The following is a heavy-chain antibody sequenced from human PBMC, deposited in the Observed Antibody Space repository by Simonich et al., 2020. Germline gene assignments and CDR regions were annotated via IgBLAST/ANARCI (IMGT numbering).Heavy chain of an antibody. Sequence: EVQLVESGGGLVKPGGSLRLSCAASGFTFSSYSMNWVRQAPGKGLEWVSSISSSSSYIYYADEEKGRFTISRDNAKNSLYLQMNSLRAEDTAVYYCARWIAVAGTGAYGMDVWGQGTTVTVSS. CDR3: ARWIAVAGTGAYGMDV. CDR2: ISSSSSYI. V-gene: IGHV3-21*01. D-gene: IGHD6-19*01. J-gene: IGHJ6*02. CDR1: GFTFSSYS.